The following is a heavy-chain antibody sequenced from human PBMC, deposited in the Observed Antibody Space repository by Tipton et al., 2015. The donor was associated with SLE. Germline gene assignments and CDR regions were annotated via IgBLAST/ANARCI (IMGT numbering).Heavy chain of an antibody. CDR3: ARGRGGEFLDY. V-gene: IGHV3-33*01. D-gene: IGHD3-16*01. Sequence: RSLRLSCAASGFTFSTSAMHWVRQAPGKGLEWVAVIWYDGSNKFYADSVKARFTISRDNSKNTVSLQMNSLRVEDTAVYFCARGRGGEFLDYWGQGTLVTVSS. J-gene: IGHJ4*02. CDR2: IWYDGSNK. CDR1: GFTFSTSA.